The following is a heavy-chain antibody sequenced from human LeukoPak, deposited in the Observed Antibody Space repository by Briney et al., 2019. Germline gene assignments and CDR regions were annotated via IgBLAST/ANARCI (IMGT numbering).Heavy chain of an antibody. CDR1: GFTFSSYA. CDR2: ISYDGSNK. CDR3: ARDPDGIAAAGTTY. J-gene: IGHJ4*02. D-gene: IGHD6-13*01. V-gene: IGHV3-30*04. Sequence: GRSLRLSCAASGFTFSSYAMHWVRQAPGKGLEWVAVISYDGSNKYYADSVRGRFTISRDNSKNTLYLQMNSLRAEDTAVYYCARDPDGIAAAGTTYWGQGTLVTVSS.